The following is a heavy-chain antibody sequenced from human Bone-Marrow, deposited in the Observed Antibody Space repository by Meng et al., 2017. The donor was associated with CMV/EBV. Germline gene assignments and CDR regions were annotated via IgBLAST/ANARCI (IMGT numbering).Heavy chain of an antibody. CDR3: ASRDCSSTSCSYGGEFDP. CDR1: VGTFSSYT. CDR2: IIPILGIA. V-gene: IGHV1-69*02. D-gene: IGHD2-2*01. J-gene: IGHJ5*02. Sequence: SVGTFSSYTVSWLRPAPGQGLEWMGRIIPILGIANYAQKFQGRVTITADKSTSTTYMELSSLRSEDTAVYYCASRDCSSTSCSYGGEFDPWGQGTLVTVS.